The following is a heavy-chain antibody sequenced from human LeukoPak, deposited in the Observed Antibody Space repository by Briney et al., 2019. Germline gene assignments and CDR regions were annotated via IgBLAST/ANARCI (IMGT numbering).Heavy chain of an antibody. Sequence: VRDSCMASGYTLTGYYMHWVRQPPGQGLEGMGWINPNSGGTNYAQKFQGRVTTTRDTSISTAYMELSRLRSDDTAVYYCARGLGYCSGGSCIGGQGTLVSVSS. D-gene: IGHD2-15*01. CDR1: GYTLTGYY. CDR2: INPNSGGT. V-gene: IGHV1-2*02. J-gene: IGHJ4*02. CDR3: ARGLGYCSGGSCI.